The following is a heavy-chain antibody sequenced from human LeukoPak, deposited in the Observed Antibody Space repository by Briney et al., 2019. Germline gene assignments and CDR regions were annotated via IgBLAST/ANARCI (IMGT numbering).Heavy chain of an antibody. V-gene: IGHV4-39*01. CDR3: ASYGDYVFAGAFDI. D-gene: IGHD4-17*01. Sequence: SETLSLTCTVSGGSISSSSYYWGWIRQPPGKGLEWIGSIYYSGSTYYNPSLKSRVTISVDTSKNQFSLKLSSVTAADTAVYYCASYGDYVFAGAFDIWGQGTMVTVSS. CDR1: GGSISSSSYY. J-gene: IGHJ3*02. CDR2: IYYSGST.